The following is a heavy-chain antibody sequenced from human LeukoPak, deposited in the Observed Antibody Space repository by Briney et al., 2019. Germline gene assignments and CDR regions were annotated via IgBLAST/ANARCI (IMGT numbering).Heavy chain of an antibody. J-gene: IGHJ4*02. D-gene: IGHD3-9*01. V-gene: IGHV4-30-4*01. CDR1: GGSISSGVYY. Sequence: SETLSLTCTVSGGSISSGVYYWSWIRHPPGKGLEWIGYIDYSGSTYYSPSLKRRVTISVDTSKNQFSLKLSSVTAADTVVYYCAVNYDILTGYYFFDYWGQGTLVTVSS. CDR2: IDYSGST. CDR3: AVNYDILTGYYFFDY.